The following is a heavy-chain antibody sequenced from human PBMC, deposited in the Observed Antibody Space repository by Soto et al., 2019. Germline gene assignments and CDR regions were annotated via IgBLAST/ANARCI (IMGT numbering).Heavy chain of an antibody. CDR3: ARVVVLRPSASPTVDP. CDR2: IDNHNGDT. J-gene: IGHJ5*02. D-gene: IGHD3-9*01. CDR1: GNTFTRYG. Sequence: ASVKVPCKASGNTFTRYGINWVRQAPGRGLEWMGWIDNHNGDTEYPETLQGRVSMTRDTSTNTAYMELKDLKTDDTAIYFCARVVVLRPSASPTVDPWGQGTLVTVSS. V-gene: IGHV1-18*04.